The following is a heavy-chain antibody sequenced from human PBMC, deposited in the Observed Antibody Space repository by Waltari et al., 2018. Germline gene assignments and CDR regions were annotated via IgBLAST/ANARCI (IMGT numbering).Heavy chain of an antibody. J-gene: IGHJ4*02. CDR3: ARDSGSASFYLDH. V-gene: IGHV3-48*03. CDR1: GFTFRSYE. D-gene: IGHD5-12*01. CDR2: ISSTGNTI. Sequence: EVQLAESGGALVKPGGFLRLSCAASGFTFRSYEMIWVRRAPGKGLEWVSYISSTGNTIYYADSVQGRFTSSRDNAKNSLYLQMDILRAEDTGIYYCARDSGSASFYLDHWGQGTLVTVSS.